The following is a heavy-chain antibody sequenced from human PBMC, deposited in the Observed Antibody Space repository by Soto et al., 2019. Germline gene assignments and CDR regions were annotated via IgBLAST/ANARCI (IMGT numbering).Heavy chain of an antibody. V-gene: IGHV3-74*01. D-gene: IGHD3-3*01. Sequence: GGSLRLSCAASGFTFSSYWMHWVRQAPWKGLVWVSRINSDGSSTSYADSVKGRFTISRDNAKNTLYLQMNSLRAEDTAVYYCARDTEIFGVGHFDYWGQGTLVTVS. CDR2: INSDGSST. J-gene: IGHJ4*02. CDR1: GFTFSSYW. CDR3: ARDTEIFGVGHFDY.